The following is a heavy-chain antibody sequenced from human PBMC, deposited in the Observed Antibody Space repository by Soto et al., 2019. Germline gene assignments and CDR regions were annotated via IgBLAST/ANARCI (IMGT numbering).Heavy chain of an antibody. CDR3: AREFSMVRGVIIMDYYYGMDV. D-gene: IGHD3-10*01. Sequence: PSETLSLTCTVSGGSISSSSYYWGWIRQPPGKGLEWIGSIYYSGSTYYNPSLKSRVTISVDTSKNQFSLKLSSVTAADTAVYYCAREFSMVRGVIIMDYYYGMDVWGQGTTVTVS. CDR1: GGSISSSSYY. V-gene: IGHV4-39*02. CDR2: IYYSGST. J-gene: IGHJ6*02.